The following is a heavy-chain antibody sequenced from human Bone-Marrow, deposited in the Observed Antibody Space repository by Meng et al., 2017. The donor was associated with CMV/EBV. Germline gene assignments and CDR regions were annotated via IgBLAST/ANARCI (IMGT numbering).Heavy chain of an antibody. D-gene: IGHD1-26*01. Sequence: SETLSLTCAVSRGSISDHFWSWIRQTPGTGLQWIGEINHSGSTNYNPSLKSRVTISVDTSKNQFSLKLSSVTAADTAVYYCARESGSSMFYYYYGMDVWGQGTTVTVSS. CDR3: ARESGSSMFYYYYGMDV. CDR1: RGSISDHF. CDR2: INHSGST. J-gene: IGHJ6*02. V-gene: IGHV4-34*01.